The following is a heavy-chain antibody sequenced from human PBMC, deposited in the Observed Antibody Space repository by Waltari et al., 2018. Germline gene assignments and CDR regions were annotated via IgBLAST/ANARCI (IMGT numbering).Heavy chain of an antibody. CDR3: ASPDY. V-gene: IGHV5-51*01. Sequence: EVQFVQSGAELKKPGESLKISCRPSGYNFTNYLLGWVRQMPGKGLEWLGTVHPGDSDVRYSPSFQGHITISADKSVSTAYLQLNNLRASDSAIYYCASPDYWGQGTLVTVSS. CDR1: GYNFTNYL. CDR2: VHPGDSDV. J-gene: IGHJ4*02.